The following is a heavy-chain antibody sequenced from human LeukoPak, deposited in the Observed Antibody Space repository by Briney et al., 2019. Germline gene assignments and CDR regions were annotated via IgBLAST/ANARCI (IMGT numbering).Heavy chain of an antibody. D-gene: IGHD2-21*02. J-gene: IGHJ6*03. CDR3: ARASSETLLAGVVVTGAIRDHTSYMDV. CDR1: GDSINTNY. CDR2: IHSIGTT. V-gene: IGHV4-59*01. Sequence: SETLSLTCSVSGDSINTNYWTWIRQPPGKGLEWIGYIHSIGTTSYAPSLESRVTISIATSKNQFSLKLRSVTAADTAVYYCARASSETLLAGVVVTGAIRDHTSYMDVWGKGTTVTVSS.